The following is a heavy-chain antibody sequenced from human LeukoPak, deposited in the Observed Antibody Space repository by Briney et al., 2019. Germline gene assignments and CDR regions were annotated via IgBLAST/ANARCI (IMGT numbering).Heavy chain of an antibody. J-gene: IGHJ4*02. CDR2: INPNSGGT. Sequence: ASVKVSCTASGYTFTGYYMHWVRQAPGQGLEWMGWINPNSGGTNYAQKFQGRVTMTRDTSISTAYMELSRLRSDDTAVYYCARGGYYDSSGYYYLDYWGQGTLVTVSS. CDR3: ARGGYYDSSGYYYLDY. D-gene: IGHD3-22*01. V-gene: IGHV1-2*02. CDR1: GYTFTGYY.